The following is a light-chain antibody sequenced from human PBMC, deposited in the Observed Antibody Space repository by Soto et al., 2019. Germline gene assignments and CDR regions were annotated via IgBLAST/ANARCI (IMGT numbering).Light chain of an antibody. CDR3: HQSYSSPRVT. V-gene: IGKV1-39*01. Sequence: DIQVTQSPSSLSASVGNSVTITCRASQSISSYLNWYQQKPGTAPKLLIYAASSLKSGVPSRFSGSGAGTDLTFTISILQPEDFETSLCHQSYSSPRVTFGQGTRLEIK. J-gene: IGKJ5*01. CDR1: QSISSY. CDR2: AAS.